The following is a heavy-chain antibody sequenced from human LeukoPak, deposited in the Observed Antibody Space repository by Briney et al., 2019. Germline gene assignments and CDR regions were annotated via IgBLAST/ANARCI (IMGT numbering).Heavy chain of an antibody. D-gene: IGHD1-1*01. CDR1: GDSVSSNSVA. J-gene: IGHJ5*02. CDR3: ARYNWNDVRWFDP. Sequence: SQTLSLTCAISGDSVSSNSVAWNWIRQFPSRGLERLGRTYYRSKWYNDYAVSVKSRITINADASKNEFSLQLNSVTPEDTAVYYCARYNWNDVRWFDPWGQGIPVTVSS. V-gene: IGHV6-1*01. CDR2: TYYRSKWYN.